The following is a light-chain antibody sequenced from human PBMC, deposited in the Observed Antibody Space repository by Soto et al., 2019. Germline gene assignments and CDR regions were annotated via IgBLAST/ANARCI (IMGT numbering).Light chain of an antibody. V-gene: IGKV3-20*01. CDR2: GAS. CDR3: QQYTSSLIT. CDR1: QTISSNY. Sequence: EIVLTQSPGTLSLSPGERATLSCRASQTISSNYLAWYQQKPGQAPRLLIYGASGRATGIPDRFSGSGSGTDFTLTISRLEPEDFAVYYCQQYTSSLITFGQGTRLEIK. J-gene: IGKJ5*01.